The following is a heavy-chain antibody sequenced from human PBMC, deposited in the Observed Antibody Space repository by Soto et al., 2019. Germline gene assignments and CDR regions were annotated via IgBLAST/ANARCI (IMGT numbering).Heavy chain of an antibody. V-gene: IGHV4-59*08. CDR1: GGSISSYY. J-gene: IGHJ5*02. D-gene: IGHD2-15*01. CDR2: IYYSGST. CDR3: ARTAVAGGWFDP. Sequence: SETLSLTCTVSGGSISSYYWSWIRQPPGKGLEWIGYIYYSGSTNYNPSLKSRVTISVDTSKNQFSLKLSSVTAADTAVYYCARTAVAGGWFDPWGQGTLVTVSS.